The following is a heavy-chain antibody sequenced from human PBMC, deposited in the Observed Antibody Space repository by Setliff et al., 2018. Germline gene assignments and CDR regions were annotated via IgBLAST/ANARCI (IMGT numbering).Heavy chain of an antibody. J-gene: IGHJ4*02. CDR3: ARTCSGSGCYAGLES. V-gene: IGHV3-33*08. CDR2: IWDDGGNK. CDR1: GFTFSSYR. Sequence: SGGSLRLSCAASGFTFSSYRMHWVRQAPGKGLEWVAVIWDDGGNKYHADPVKGRFTISRDNSKNTLYLQMNSLRPEDTAVYYCARTCSGSGCYAGLESWGQGTPVTVSS. D-gene: IGHD2-15*01.